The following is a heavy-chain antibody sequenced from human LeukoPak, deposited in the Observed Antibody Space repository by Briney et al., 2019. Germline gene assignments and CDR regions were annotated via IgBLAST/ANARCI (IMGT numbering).Heavy chain of an antibody. CDR1: GGSISSYY. V-gene: IGHV4-59*01. CDR2: IYYSGST. J-gene: IGHJ6*03. D-gene: IGHD3-22*01. Sequence: PSETLSLTCTVPGGSISSYYWSWIRQPPGKGLEWIGYIYYSGSTNYNPSLKSRVTISVDTSKNQFSLKLSSVTAADTAVYYCARDAYYYDSSGYDHYYYYYMDVWGKGTTVTVSS. CDR3: ARDAYYYDSSGYDHYYYYYMDV.